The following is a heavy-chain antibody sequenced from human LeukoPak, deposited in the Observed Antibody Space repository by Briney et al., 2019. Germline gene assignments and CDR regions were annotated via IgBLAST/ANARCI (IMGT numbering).Heavy chain of an antibody. CDR1: GYSFTSYG. CDR3: ARDQAAVALDHWFDP. J-gene: IGHJ5*02. Sequence: AAVKVSCKASGYSFTSYGISWMRQAPGQGLEWMGWSSVYNGNTNYSQKLQVRGTMTTDPTTSTAYMELRSLRSDDTAVDYCARDQAAVALDHWFDPWGQGTLVTVSS. CDR2: SSVYNGNT. D-gene: IGHD6-19*01. V-gene: IGHV1-18*01.